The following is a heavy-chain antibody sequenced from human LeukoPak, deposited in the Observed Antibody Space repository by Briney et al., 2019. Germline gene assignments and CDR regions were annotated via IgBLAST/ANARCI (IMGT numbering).Heavy chain of an antibody. V-gene: IGHV1-69*04. D-gene: IGHD6-19*01. CDR3: ARDLRVSSGWYG. J-gene: IGHJ4*02. Sequence: ASVKVSCKASGGTFSSYAISWVRQAPGQGLEWMGRIIPILGIANYAQKFQGRVTTTADKSTSTAYMELSSLRSEDTAVYYCARDLRVSSGWYGWGQGTLVTVSS. CDR2: IIPILGIA. CDR1: GGTFSSYA.